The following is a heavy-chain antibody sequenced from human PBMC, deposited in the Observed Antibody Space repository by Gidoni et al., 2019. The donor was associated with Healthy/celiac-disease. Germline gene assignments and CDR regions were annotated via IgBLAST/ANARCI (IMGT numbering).Heavy chain of an antibody. CDR1: GGTFSSYA. Sequence: QVQLVQSGAAVKKPGSSVKVSCKASGGTFSSYAISWVRQAPGQGLGWMGGISPIFGTANYAQKFQGRVTITADESTSTAYMELSSLRSEDTAVYYCARATPSYSSSSWDLGYWGQGTLVTVSS. J-gene: IGHJ4*02. D-gene: IGHD6-6*01. CDR2: ISPIFGTA. CDR3: ARATPSYSSSSWDLGY. V-gene: IGHV1-69*01.